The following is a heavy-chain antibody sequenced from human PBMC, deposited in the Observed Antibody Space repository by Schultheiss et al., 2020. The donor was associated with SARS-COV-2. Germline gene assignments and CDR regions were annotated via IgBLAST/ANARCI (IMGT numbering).Heavy chain of an antibody. J-gene: IGHJ2*01. D-gene: IGHD4-23*01. CDR3: ATRSTVVTPGAFDYWYFDL. Sequence: SVKVSCKASGGTFSSYTISWVRQAPGQGLEWMGRIIPILGIANYAQKFQGRVTITADKSTSTAYMELSSLRSEDTAVYYCATRSTVVTPGAFDYWYFDLWGRGTLVTVSS. V-gene: IGHV1-69*02. CDR2: IIPILGIA. CDR1: GGTFSSYT.